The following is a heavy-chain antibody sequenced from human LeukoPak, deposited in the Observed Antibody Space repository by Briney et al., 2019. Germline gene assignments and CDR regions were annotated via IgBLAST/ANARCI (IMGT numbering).Heavy chain of an antibody. CDR3: ARGLTGTPDY. D-gene: IGHD1-1*01. Sequence: SETLSLTCAVYGGSFSGYYWSWIRQPPGKGLEWIGEIHHSGSTNYNPSLKSRVAISVDTSKNLFSLKLNSVTAADTAVYYCARGLTGTPDYWGQGTLVTVSS. J-gene: IGHJ4*02. CDR1: GGSFSGYY. CDR2: IHHSGST. V-gene: IGHV4-34*01.